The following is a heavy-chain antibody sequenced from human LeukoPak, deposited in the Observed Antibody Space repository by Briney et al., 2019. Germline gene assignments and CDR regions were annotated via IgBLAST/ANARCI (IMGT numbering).Heavy chain of an antibody. Sequence: GGSLRLSCAASGFTVSSNYMSWVRQAQGKGLEWVSYISSSSSTIYYADSVKGRFTISRDNAKNSLYLQMNSLRDEDTAVYYCARETPEYDWGQGTLVTVSS. V-gene: IGHV3-48*02. D-gene: IGHD6-6*01. J-gene: IGHJ4*02. CDR3: ARETPEYD. CDR2: ISSSSSTI. CDR1: GFTVSSNY.